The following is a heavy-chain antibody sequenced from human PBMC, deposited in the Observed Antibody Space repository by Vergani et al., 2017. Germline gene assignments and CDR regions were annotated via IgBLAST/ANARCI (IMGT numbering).Heavy chain of an antibody. D-gene: IGHD6-19*01. Sequence: QLQLQESGPGLVKPSATLSLTCSVSGAPIRSSNYYLGWIRQPPGKGLEWIARIYYSGSTYYNPSLKSRVTISVDTSKNQFSLKLSSVTAADTAVYFCARHSTVEWLVKLGWIDPWGQGILVTVSS. CDR2: IYYSGST. J-gene: IGHJ5*02. V-gene: IGHV4-39*01. CDR1: GAPIRSSNYY. CDR3: ARHSTVEWLVKLGWIDP.